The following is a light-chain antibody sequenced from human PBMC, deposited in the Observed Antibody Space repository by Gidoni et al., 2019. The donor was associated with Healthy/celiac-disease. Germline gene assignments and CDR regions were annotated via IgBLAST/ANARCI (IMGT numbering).Light chain of an antibody. J-gene: IGKJ4*01. CDR3: QQSYSTPGT. CDR2: AAS. CDR1: QSISSY. Sequence: DIQMTQSPSSLSASVGDRVTITCRASQSISSYLNWYQQKPGKAPKLLIYAASSLPSGVPSRFSGSGSGTDLTLTISSLQPEDFATYYCQQSYSTPGTFGGGTKVEIK. V-gene: IGKV1-39*01.